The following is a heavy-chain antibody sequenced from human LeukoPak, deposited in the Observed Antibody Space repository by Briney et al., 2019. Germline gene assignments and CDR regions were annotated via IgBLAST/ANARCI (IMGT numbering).Heavy chain of an antibody. CDR1: GFTFSSYG. Sequence: GGTLRLSCAASGFTFSSYGMSWVRQAPGQGLEWVSAISGSGGSSYYADSVKGRFTISRDNSKNTLYLQMNSLRAEDTAVYYCAKDKTKLVVPFDYWGQGTLVTVSS. CDR2: ISGSGGSS. D-gene: IGHD2-2*01. CDR3: AKDKTKLVVPFDY. J-gene: IGHJ4*02. V-gene: IGHV3-23*01.